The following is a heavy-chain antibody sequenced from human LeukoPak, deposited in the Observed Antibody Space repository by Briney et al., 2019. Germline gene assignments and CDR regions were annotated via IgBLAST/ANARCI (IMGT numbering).Heavy chain of an antibody. J-gene: IGHJ6*02. D-gene: IGHD3-10*01. CDR3: ARDRMVRGVIIPHYYYGMDV. CDR2: IYSGGST. V-gene: IGHV3-53*01. Sequence: GGSLRLSCAASGFTVSSNYMSWVRQAPGKGLEWVSVIYSGGSTYYADSVKGRFTISRDNSKNTLYLQMNSLGAEDTAVYYCARDRMVRGVIIPHYYYGMDVWGQGTTVTVSS. CDR1: GFTVSSNY.